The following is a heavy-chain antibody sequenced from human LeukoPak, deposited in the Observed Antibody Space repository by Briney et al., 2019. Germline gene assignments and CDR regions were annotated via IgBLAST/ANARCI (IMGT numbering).Heavy chain of an antibody. CDR3: ARQTGSSSEVDY. CDR1: GYSINFGHL. V-gene: IGHV4-38-2*01. CDR2: INHSGRT. Sequence: SETLSLTCDVSGYSINFGHLWGWIRQPPGKGLEWIASINHSGRTYYTPSLKSRVTISVDTLKNQFSLKVTSVTAADTAMYYCARQTGSSSEVDYWGQGTLVTVSS. D-gene: IGHD6-6*01. J-gene: IGHJ4*02.